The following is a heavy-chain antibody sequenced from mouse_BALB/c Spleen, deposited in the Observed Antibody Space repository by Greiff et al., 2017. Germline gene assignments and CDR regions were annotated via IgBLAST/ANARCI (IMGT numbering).Heavy chain of an antibody. CDR2: ISSGGST. D-gene: IGHD2-14*01. V-gene: IGHV5-6-5*01. CDR1: GFTFSSYA. CDR3: ARGGIYYRAMDY. Sequence: EVQVVESGGGLVKPGGSLKLSCAASGFTFSSYAMSWVRQTPEKRLEWVASISSGGSTYYPDSVKGRFTISRDNARNILYLQMSSLRSEDTAMYYCARGGIYYRAMDYWGQGTSVTVSS. J-gene: IGHJ4*01.